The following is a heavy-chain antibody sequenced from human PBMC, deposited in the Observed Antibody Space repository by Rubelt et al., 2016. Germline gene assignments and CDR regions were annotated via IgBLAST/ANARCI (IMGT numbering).Heavy chain of an antibody. CDR3: ARDHNIAAAGTEWVDY. CDR1: GGSISSGGSY. Sequence: QVQLQESGPGLVKPSQTLSLTCTVSGGSISSGGSYWSWIRQHPGKGLEWIGEINHSGSTNYNPSLKSRVTISVDTSKNQFSLQLKSVTPEDTAVYYCARDHNIAAAGTEWVDYWGQGTLVTVSS. CDR2: INHSGST. V-gene: IGHV4-31*03. J-gene: IGHJ4*02. D-gene: IGHD6-13*01.